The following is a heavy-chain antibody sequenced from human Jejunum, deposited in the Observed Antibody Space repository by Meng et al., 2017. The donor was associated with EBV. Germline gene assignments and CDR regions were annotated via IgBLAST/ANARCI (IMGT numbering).Heavy chain of an antibody. CDR2: ISAGSGDT. J-gene: IGHJ4*02. V-gene: IGHV1-3*01. CDR3: ARGSSWNRGDY. D-gene: IGHD6-13*01. Sequence: VHLLQPGAEVKKPGSSVKVSRKASGYTLTNYALHWVRQTPGQGLEWMGYISAGSGDTKNSQKFQGRVTFTRDTSASTVYMELSSLRSEDTAMYYCARGSSWNRGDYWGQGTLVTVS. CDR1: GYTLTNYA.